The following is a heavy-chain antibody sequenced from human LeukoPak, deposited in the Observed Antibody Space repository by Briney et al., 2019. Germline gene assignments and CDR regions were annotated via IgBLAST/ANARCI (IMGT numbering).Heavy chain of an antibody. Sequence: ASVKVSCKASGYTFTNYYIYWVRQAPGQGLEWMGLINPGGTTNYAQKFQGRVTMTKDTSTNTVYMELSSLRSEDTAVYYCARGLPASFDYWGQGTLVTVSS. CDR3: ARGLPASFDY. CDR1: GYTFTNYY. J-gene: IGHJ4*02. D-gene: IGHD2-2*01. V-gene: IGHV1-46*03. CDR2: INPGGTT.